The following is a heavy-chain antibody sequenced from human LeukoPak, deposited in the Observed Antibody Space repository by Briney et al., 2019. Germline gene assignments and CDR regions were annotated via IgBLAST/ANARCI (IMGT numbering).Heavy chain of an antibody. CDR3: ARLGIWSGSPQPDY. J-gene: IGHJ4*02. V-gene: IGHV4-61*02. Sequence: SQTLSLTCTVSGGSISSGSYYWSWIRQPAGKGLEWIGRIYTSGSTSYNPSLKSRVTMSVDTSKNQFSLKLSSVTAADTAVYYCARLGIWSGSPQPDYWGQGTLVTVSS. D-gene: IGHD3-3*01. CDR1: GGSISSGSYY. CDR2: IYTSGST.